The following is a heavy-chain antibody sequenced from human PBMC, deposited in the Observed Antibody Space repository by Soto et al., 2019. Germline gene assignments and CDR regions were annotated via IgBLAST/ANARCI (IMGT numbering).Heavy chain of an antibody. CDR2: ISGSGGST. D-gene: IGHD4-4*01. CDR3: AKDEGSNYGSPVPGSAFDI. Sequence: EVQLLESGGGLVQPGGSLRLSCAASGFTFSSYAMSWVRQAPGKGLEWVSAISGSGGSTDYADSVKGRFTISRDNSKNTLYLQMNSLRAEDTAVYYCAKDEGSNYGSPVPGSAFDIWGQGTMVTVSS. V-gene: IGHV3-23*01. CDR1: GFTFSSYA. J-gene: IGHJ3*02.